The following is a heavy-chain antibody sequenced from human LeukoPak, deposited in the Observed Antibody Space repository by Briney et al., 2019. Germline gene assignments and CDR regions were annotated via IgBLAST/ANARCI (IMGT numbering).Heavy chain of an antibody. D-gene: IGHD3-22*01. J-gene: IGHJ4*02. CDR2: IYYSGST. Sequence: PSETLSLTCTVSGGSISSYYWSWIRQPPGKGLEWIGYIYYSGSTNYNPSPKSRVTISVDTSKNQFSLKLSSVTAADTAVYYCAREERNYYDSSGPFDYWGQGTLVTVSS. CDR3: AREERNYYDSSGPFDY. V-gene: IGHV4-59*01. CDR1: GGSISSYY.